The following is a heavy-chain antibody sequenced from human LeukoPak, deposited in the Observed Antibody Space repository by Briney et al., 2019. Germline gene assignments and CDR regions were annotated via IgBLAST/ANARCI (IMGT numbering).Heavy chain of an antibody. D-gene: IGHD1-26*01. CDR1: GFTFSNYA. CDR2: VSYDGSNK. CDR3: ATIGDRRSGELYRIDY. Sequence: GRSLRLSCAPSGFTFSNYAMHWVRHAPGKGLEWVAVVSYDGSNKYYADSVKGRFTISRDNSKNTLYLQMNSQRAEDAAVYYCATIGDRRSGELYRIDYWGQGTLVTVSS. V-gene: IGHV3-30-3*01. J-gene: IGHJ4*02.